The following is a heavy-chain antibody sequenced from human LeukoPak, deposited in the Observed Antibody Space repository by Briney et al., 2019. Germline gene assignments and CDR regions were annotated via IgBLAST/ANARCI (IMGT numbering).Heavy chain of an antibody. Sequence: GGSLRLSCEASGFTFNRHGMHWVRQAPGKGLEWVAVVSDNGFYKYYSDSVKGRFTISRDNSKNTLYLQMNSLRAEDTAVYYCARESLEVATKQGYFDYWGQGTLVTVSS. V-gene: IGHV3-30*03. CDR3: ARESLEVATKQGYFDY. CDR2: VSDNGFYK. J-gene: IGHJ4*02. D-gene: IGHD5-12*01. CDR1: GFTFNRHG.